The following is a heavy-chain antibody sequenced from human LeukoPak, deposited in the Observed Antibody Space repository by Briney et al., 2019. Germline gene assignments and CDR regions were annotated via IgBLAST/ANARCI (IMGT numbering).Heavy chain of an antibody. J-gene: IGHJ3*02. D-gene: IGHD3-22*01. Sequence: SETLSLTCTVSGGSISSSSYYWGWIRQPPGKGLEWIGSIYYSGSTYYNPSLKSRVTISVDTSKNQFSLKLSSVTAADTAVYYCARLGGYYAFDIWGQGTMVTVSS. CDR3: ARLGGYYAFDI. CDR2: IYYSGST. V-gene: IGHV4-39*01. CDR1: GGSISSSSYY.